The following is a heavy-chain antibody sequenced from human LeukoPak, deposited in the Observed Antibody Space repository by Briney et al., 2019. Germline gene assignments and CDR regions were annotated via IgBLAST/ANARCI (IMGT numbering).Heavy chain of an antibody. CDR3: ARYSSTWPYWYFDL. Sequence: PSETLSLTCAVSGASISSGSYSWSWIRQPPGKGLEWIGYISHSGNTYYNPSLKSRVTISVDKSKNQFSLKLTSMTAADTAVYYCARYSSTWPYWYFDLWGRGTLVTVSS. J-gene: IGHJ2*01. CDR1: GASISSGSYS. CDR2: ISHSGNT. D-gene: IGHD6-13*01. V-gene: IGHV4-30-2*01.